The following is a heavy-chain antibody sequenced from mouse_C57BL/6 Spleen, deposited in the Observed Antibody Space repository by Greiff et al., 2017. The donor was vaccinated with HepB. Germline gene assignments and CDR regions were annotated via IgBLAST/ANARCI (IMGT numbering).Heavy chain of an antibody. CDR3: ADYELDY. CDR1: GYSITSGYY. Sequence: EVQLQESGPGLVKPSQSLSLTCSVTGYSITSGYYWNWIRQFPGNKLEWMGYISYDGSNNYNPSLKNRISITRDTSKNQFFLKLNSVTTEDTATYYCADYELDYWGQGTTLTVSS. V-gene: IGHV3-6*01. D-gene: IGHD2-4*01. CDR2: ISYDGSN. J-gene: IGHJ2*01.